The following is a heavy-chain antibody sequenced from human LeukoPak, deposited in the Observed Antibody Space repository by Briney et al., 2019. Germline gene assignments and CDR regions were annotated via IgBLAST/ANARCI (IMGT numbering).Heavy chain of an antibody. CDR1: GFNFDDFG. CDR3: ARVQSPYFDYSDWYDYYYMDV. J-gene: IGHJ6*03. V-gene: IGHV3-20*01. Sequence: GGSLRLSCAASGFNFDDFGMTWVRHPPGKGLESVCGIHSNGADTCYVDSVKGQCTISRDNAKNSLYLQMNSLSAEDTALYHCARVQSPYFDYSDWYDYYYMDVWGKGTTVTVSS. CDR2: IHSNGADT. D-gene: IGHD4-11*01.